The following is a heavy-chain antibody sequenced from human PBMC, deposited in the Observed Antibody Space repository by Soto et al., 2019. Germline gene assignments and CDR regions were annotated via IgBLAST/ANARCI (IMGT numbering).Heavy chain of an antibody. CDR2: ISINGRST. CDR1: GFTFARYA. D-gene: IGHD4-17*01. V-gene: IGHV3-23*01. J-gene: IGHJ4*01. Sequence: GGSLRLSCAASGFTFARYALNWVRQAPGKGLEWVSSISINGRSTYYADSVKGRFTISADNSKNTVYLQMNSMRAEDTAVYHCTNGGGTTGGDYWGQGTLVTVSS. CDR3: TNGGGTTGGDY.